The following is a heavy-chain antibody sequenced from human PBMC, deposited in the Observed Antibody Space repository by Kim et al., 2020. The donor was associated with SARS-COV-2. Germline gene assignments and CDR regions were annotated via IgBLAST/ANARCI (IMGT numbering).Heavy chain of an antibody. Sequence: ASVKVSCRASGFTFTSYYMHWVRQAPGQGLQWMGLVNPSGGSTSYAQKFQGRVTLTTNTSTSTVYMELSSLRSEDTAVYYCASDRPPYDTLTGPDLLDYYYGMDVWGQGTTVTVSS. V-gene: IGHV1-46*03. CDR1: GFTFTSYY. CDR2: VNPSGGST. J-gene: IGHJ6*02. D-gene: IGHD3-9*01. CDR3: ASDRPPYDTLTGPDLLDYYYGMDV.